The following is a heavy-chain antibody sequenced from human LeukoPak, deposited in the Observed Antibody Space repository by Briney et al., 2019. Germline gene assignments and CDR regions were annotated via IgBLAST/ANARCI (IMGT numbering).Heavy chain of an antibody. J-gene: IGHJ4*02. D-gene: IGHD3-16*01. CDR1: GFGVSGYY. CDR2: IYSDGST. Sequence: GGSLRLSCAASGFGVSGYYMSWVRQAPGKGLEWVSVIYSDGSTFYADSVKGRLTISRHNSKNTLDLQMNSLRPDDTAVYYCARAVGEGWVDYWGQGTLVTVSS. CDR3: ARAVGEGWVDY. V-gene: IGHV3-53*04.